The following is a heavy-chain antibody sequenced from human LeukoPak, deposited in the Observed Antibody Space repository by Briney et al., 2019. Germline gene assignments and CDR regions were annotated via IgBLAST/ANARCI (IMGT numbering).Heavy chain of an antibody. D-gene: IGHD2-2*01. J-gene: IGHJ4*02. Sequence: GRSLRLSCTASGFTFSNCGMHWVRQAPGKRLEWVAVFSYDGSDIYYGDSVKGRFTISRDNSKNTLYLQMNSLRAEDTAVYYCARGTHCSSTSCYDQFDYWGQGTLVTVSS. V-gene: IGHV3-30*03. CDR1: GFTFSNCG. CDR3: ARGTHCSSTSCYDQFDY. CDR2: FSYDGSDI.